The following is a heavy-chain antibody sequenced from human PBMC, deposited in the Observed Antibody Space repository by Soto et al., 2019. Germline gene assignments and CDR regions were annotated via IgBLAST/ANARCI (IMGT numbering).Heavy chain of an antibody. Sequence: SETLSLTCTVSGGSISSYYWSWIRQPPGEGLEWIGYIYYSGSTNYNPSLKSRVTISVDTSKNQFSLKLSSVIAADTAVYYCAGTRGYCSGGSCPTVVDYWGQGTLVTVSS. J-gene: IGHJ4*02. CDR3: AGTRGYCSGGSCPTVVDY. V-gene: IGHV4-59*01. CDR1: GGSISSYY. CDR2: IYYSGST. D-gene: IGHD2-15*01.